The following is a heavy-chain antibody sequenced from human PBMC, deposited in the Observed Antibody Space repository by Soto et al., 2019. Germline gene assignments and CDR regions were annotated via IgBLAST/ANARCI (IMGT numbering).Heavy chain of an antibody. D-gene: IGHD3-10*01. CDR1: GGSISSSSYY. Sequence: PSETLSLTCTVSGGSISSSSYYWGWIRQPPGKGLEWIGSIYYSGSTYYNPSLKSRVTISVDTSKNQFSLKLSSVTAADTAVYYCARQGIKWFDPWGQGTLVNVS. V-gene: IGHV4-39*01. CDR3: ARQGIKWFDP. J-gene: IGHJ5*02. CDR2: IYYSGST.